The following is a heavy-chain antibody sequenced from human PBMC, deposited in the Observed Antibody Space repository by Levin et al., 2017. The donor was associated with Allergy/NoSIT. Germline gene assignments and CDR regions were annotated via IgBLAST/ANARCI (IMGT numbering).Heavy chain of an antibody. CDR2: ISGSGGST. Sequence: PGGSLRLSCAASGFTFSSYAMSWVRQAPGKGLEWVSAISGSGGSTYYADSVKGRFTISRDNSKNTLYLQMNSLRAEDTAVYYCAKDLAYYDSSGYLRYWGQGTLVTVSS. V-gene: IGHV3-23*01. CDR1: GFTFSSYA. CDR3: AKDLAYYDSSGYLRY. J-gene: IGHJ4*02. D-gene: IGHD3-22*01.